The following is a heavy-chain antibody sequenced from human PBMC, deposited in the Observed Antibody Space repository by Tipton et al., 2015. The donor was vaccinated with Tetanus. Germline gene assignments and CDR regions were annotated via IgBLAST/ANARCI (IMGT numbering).Heavy chain of an antibody. V-gene: IGHV1-18*01. J-gene: IGHJ4*02. D-gene: IGHD6-19*01. CDR1: GYTFTSYG. Sequence: QMQLVQSGTEVKKPGASVKVSCKASGYTFTSYGISWVRQAPGQGLEWVGWISAYNGNTNYAQKLQGRVTMTTETSTSTAYMELRSLRSDDTAVYYCARERKHIAVAGIGLVDYWGQGTLVTVSS. CDR3: ARERKHIAVAGIGLVDY. CDR2: ISAYNGNT.